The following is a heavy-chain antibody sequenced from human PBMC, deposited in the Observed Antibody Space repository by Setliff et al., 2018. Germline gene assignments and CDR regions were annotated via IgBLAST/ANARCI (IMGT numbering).Heavy chain of an antibody. D-gene: IGHD6-6*01. V-gene: IGHV1-18*01. CDR2: ISPYYGST. Sequence: AASVKVSCKASRGTFSSYGITWVRQAPGQGLEWMGWISPYYGSTDYAQKFQGRVTMTTDTSTSTAYMELSSLRSEDTAVYYCARDRAARPPNSYYYYMDVWGKGTTVTVSS. CDR3: ARDRAARPPNSYYYYMDV. CDR1: RGTFSSYG. J-gene: IGHJ6*03.